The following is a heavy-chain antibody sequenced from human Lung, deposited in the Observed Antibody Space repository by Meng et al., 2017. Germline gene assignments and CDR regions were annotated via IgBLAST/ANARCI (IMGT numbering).Heavy chain of an antibody. CDR2: INHSGST. CDR1: GGSFSDYY. J-gene: IGHJ4*02. CDR3: ARGPTTMAHDFDY. Sequence: QLRLQQWGAGLFKPSETLSLTFVVSGGSFSDYYWSWIRQPPGKGLEWIGEINHSGSTNYNPSLESRATISVDTSQNNLSLKLSSVTAADSAVYYCARGPTTMAHDFDYWGQGTLVTVSS. V-gene: IGHV4-34*01. D-gene: IGHD4-11*01.